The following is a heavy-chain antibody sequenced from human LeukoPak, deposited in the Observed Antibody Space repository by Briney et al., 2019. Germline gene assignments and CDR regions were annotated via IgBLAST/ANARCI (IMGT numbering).Heavy chain of an antibody. CDR3: AGQAVLSSSWYRPFDY. CDR1: GYSFTSYW. Sequence: GESLKISCKGSGYSFTSYWIGWVRQMPGKGLEWMGIIYPGDSDTRYSPSFQGQVTISADKSISTAYLQWSSLKASDTAMYYCAGQAVLSSSWYRPFDYWGQGTLVTVSS. J-gene: IGHJ4*02. V-gene: IGHV5-51*01. CDR2: IYPGDSDT. D-gene: IGHD6-13*01.